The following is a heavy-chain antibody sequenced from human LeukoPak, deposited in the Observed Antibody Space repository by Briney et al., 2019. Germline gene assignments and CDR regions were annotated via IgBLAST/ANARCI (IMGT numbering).Heavy chain of an antibody. CDR1: GFTFSSYA. CDR3: AKDKDSGSYYAVDLDY. Sequence: GRSLRLSCAASGFTFSSYAMHWVRQAPGKGLEWVAVISYDGSNKYYADSVKGRFTISRDNSKNTLYLQMNSLRAEDTAVYYCAKDKDSGSYYAVDLDYWGQGTLVSVSS. J-gene: IGHJ4*02. D-gene: IGHD1-26*01. V-gene: IGHV3-30-3*01. CDR2: ISYDGSNK.